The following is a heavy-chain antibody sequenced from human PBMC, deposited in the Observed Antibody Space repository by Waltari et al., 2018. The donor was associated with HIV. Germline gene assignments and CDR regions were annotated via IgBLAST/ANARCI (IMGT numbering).Heavy chain of an antibody. D-gene: IGHD6-25*01. V-gene: IGHV3-43*01. CDR1: RFTFDDYT. Sequence: EVQLVEAGGGVVQVGGSLRLTCAAARFTFDDYTMPWVRQDPGKGQEWFPLINGDGGRTHDAYSVKGRFTISRDNSKNSLHLQMNILRAEDTGMYYCTKDRGADSGFDSWGQGTLVTVPS. CDR3: TKDRGADSGFDS. J-gene: IGHJ4*02. CDR2: INGDGGRT.